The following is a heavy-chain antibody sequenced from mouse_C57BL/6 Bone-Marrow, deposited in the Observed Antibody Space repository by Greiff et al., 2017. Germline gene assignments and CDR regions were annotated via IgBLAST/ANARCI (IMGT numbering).Heavy chain of an antibody. V-gene: IGHV5-4*01. CDR2: ISDGGSYT. CDR3: ARDGYYDYDGFDY. D-gene: IGHD2-4*01. CDR1: GFTFSSYA. J-gene: IGHJ2*01. Sequence: EVQVVESGGGLVKPGGSLKLSCAASGFTFSSYAMSWVRQTPEKRLEWVATISDGGSYTYYPDNVKGRFTISRDNAKNNLYLQMSHLKSEDTAMYYCARDGYYDYDGFDYWGQGTTLTVSS.